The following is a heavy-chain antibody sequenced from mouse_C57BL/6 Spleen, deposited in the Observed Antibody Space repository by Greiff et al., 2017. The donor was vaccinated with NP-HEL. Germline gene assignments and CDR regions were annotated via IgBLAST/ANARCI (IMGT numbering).Heavy chain of an antibody. J-gene: IGHJ4*01. V-gene: IGHV7-1*01. CDR3: ARDEDAMDY. Sequence: EVKVVESGGGLVQSGRSLRLSCATSGFTFSDFYMEWVRQAPGKGLEWIAASRNKANDYTTEYSASVKGRFIVSRDTSQSILYLQMNALRAEDTAIHYCARDEDAMDYWGQGTSVTVSS. CDR1: GFTFSDFY. CDR2: SRNKANDYTT.